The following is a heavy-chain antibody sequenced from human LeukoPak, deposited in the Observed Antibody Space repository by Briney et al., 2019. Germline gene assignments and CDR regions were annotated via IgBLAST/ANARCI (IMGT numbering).Heavy chain of an antibody. CDR2: IYYSGST. J-gene: IGHJ5*02. D-gene: IGHD3-10*01. V-gene: IGHV4-38-2*02. Sequence: SETLSLTCTVSDSSISSGYYWGWIRQPPGKGLEWIGSIYYSGSTYYNPSLKSRVTISVDTSKNQFSLKLSSVTAADTAVYYCASTRRVWFGEEKDWFDPWGQGTLVTVSS. CDR1: DSSISSGYY. CDR3: ASTRRVWFGEEKDWFDP.